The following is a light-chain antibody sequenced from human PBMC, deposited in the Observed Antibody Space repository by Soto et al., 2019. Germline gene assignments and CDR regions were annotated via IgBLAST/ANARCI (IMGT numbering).Light chain of an antibody. CDR3: TSYVGNDIWV. V-gene: IGLV2-8*01. CDR2: EVT. J-gene: IGLJ3*02. Sequence: QSALTQPPSASGSPGKSVTISCTGTSSDVGAYKYVSWYQQYPGKAPKFMIYEVTKRPSGVPDRFSGSKSGNTASLTVSGLQAEDEADYYCTSYVGNDIWVFGGGTKVTVL. CDR1: SSDVGAYKY.